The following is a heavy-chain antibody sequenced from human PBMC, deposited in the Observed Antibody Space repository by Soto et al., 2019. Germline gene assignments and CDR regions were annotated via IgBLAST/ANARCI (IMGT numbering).Heavy chain of an antibody. CDR3: ARSHYDSSGYYAFDI. CDR1: GGSLSSGGYY. V-gene: IGHV4-31*02. Sequence: PSDTLSLTWTVSGGSLSSGGYYWSWIRQHPGKDLEWIGYIYYSGSTYYNPSLKSRVTISVDTSKNQFSLKLSSVTAADTAVYYCARSHYDSSGYYAFDIWGQGTMVTVSS. CDR2: IYYSGST. D-gene: IGHD3-22*01. J-gene: IGHJ3*02.